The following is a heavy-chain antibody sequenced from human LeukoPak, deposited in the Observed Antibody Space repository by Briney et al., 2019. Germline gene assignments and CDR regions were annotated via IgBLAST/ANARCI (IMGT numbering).Heavy chain of an antibody. V-gene: IGHV1-69*13. CDR2: IIPIFGTA. CDR1: GGTFSSYA. CDR3: ARDFVVVPAAGDAFDI. D-gene: IGHD2-2*01. J-gene: IGHJ3*02. Sequence: SVKVSCKASGGTFSSYAISWVRQAPGQGLEWMGGIIPIFGTANYAQKFQGRVTITPDESTSTAYMELSSLRSEDTAVYYCARDFVVVPAAGDAFDIWGQGTMVTVSS.